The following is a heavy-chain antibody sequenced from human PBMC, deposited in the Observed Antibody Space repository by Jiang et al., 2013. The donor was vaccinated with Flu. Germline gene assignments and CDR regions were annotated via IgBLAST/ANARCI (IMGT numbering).Heavy chain of an antibody. J-gene: IGHJ4*02. CDR3: ARGARVGGTHFDS. D-gene: IGHD6-19*01. Sequence: ISDDGKNTYYTNSVMGRFTVSRDNSKNTVDLEMNDLRPEDTAVYYCARGARVGGTHFDSWGRGTLVIVSS. CDR2: ISDDGKNT. V-gene: IGHV3-30*10.